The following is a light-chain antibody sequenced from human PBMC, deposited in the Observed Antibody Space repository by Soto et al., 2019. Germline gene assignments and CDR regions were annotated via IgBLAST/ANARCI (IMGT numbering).Light chain of an antibody. V-gene: IGKV3-15*01. CDR3: QQCRNWPLT. J-gene: IGKJ4*01. CDR2: DAS. CDR1: QNVYNN. Sequence: EIVMTQSPATLSASPGEGATLSCTAGQNVYNNLAWYQQRAGQPPRLLIYDASTRATGISARFSGSGYGTEFTLTISSLQSEDFAVYFCQQCRNWPLTFGGGTKVEIK.